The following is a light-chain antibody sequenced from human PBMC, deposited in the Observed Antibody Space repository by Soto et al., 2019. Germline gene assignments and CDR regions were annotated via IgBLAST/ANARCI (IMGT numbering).Light chain of an antibody. CDR3: QQYYSTPIT. V-gene: IGKV4-1*01. CDR1: ESVLYSSNHNHF. J-gene: IGKJ5*01. CDR2: GAT. Sequence: DIVMTQSADSLAVSLGERATINCKSSESVLYSSNHNHFLAWYQQRSGQPPKLLIYGATTRESGVTERFSGSGSGTDFTLTISSLQAEDLAVYYCQQYYSTPITYGQGTRLEIK.